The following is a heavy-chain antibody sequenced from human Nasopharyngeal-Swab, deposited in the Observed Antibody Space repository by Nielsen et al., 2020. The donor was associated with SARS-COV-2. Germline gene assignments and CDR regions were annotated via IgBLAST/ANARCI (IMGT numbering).Heavy chain of an antibody. J-gene: IGHJ5*02. D-gene: IGHD6-19*01. Sequence: ASVKVSCKASGYTFTSYAMNWVRQAPGQGLEGMGWINTNTGNPTYAQGFTGRYVFSLDTSVSTAYLQISSLKAEDTAVYYCARVGLSLHYSSGWYGWFDPWGQGTLVTVSS. CDR3: ARVGLSLHYSSGWYGWFDP. CDR1: GYTFTSYA. CDR2: INTNTGNP. V-gene: IGHV7-4-1*02.